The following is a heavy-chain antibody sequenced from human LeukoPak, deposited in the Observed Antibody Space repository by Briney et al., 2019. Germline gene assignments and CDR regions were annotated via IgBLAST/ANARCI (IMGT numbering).Heavy chain of an antibody. J-gene: IGHJ4*02. V-gene: IGHV4-30-4*01. CDR2: IYYSGST. D-gene: IGHD4-17*01. CDR1: GGSISSGDYY. CDR3: AREGFYGDSQYYFDY. Sequence: PSQTLSLTCTVSGGSISSGDYYWSWIRQPPGKGLEWIGYIYYSGSTYYNPSLKSRVTISVDTSKNQFSLKLSSVTAADTAVYYCAREGFYGDSQYYFDYWGQGTLVTVSS.